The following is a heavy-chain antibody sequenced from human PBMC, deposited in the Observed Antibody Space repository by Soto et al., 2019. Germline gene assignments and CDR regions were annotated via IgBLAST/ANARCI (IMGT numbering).Heavy chain of an antibody. J-gene: IGHJ5*02. CDR1: GFTFSKYT. Sequence: GGSLRLSCAASGFTFSKYTMNWIRQAPGKGLEWASSISSGSSYIYYRDSVKGRFTISRDNAKKSLYLQMSSLRAEDTAVYYCARVVPAAMGDWFDPWGQGALVTVSS. CDR2: ISSGSSYI. D-gene: IGHD2-2*01. V-gene: IGHV3-21*01. CDR3: ARVVPAAMGDWFDP.